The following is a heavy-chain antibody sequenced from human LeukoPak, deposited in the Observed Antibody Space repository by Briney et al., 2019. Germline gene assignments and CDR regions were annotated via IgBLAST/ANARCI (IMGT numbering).Heavy chain of an antibody. J-gene: IGHJ3*02. V-gene: IGHV4-59*01. CDR1: GAFLRRFY. CDR3: AQQVVGTSDTFDI. Sequence: SETLSLTCSVCGAFLRRFYGSWIRQPPGKGLEWIGYISYSGSTKYNPSLNSRATMSADTSKSQLSLRLDSVTAADTAVYFCAQQVVGTSDTFDIWGQGTMVTVSS. CDR2: ISYSGST. D-gene: IGHD6-13*01.